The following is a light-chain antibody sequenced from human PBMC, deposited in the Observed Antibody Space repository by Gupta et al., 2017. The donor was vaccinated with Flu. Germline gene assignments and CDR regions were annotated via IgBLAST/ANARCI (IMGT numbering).Light chain of an antibody. Sequence: AIVALSCRASQNIGSDLAWFQQRPGQAPRLLIYDASIRATGVPARFSGSWSGTEFTLTISILQSEDFAVYFFQQYNKWPPLTFGGGTKVEIK. CDR2: DAS. J-gene: IGKJ4*01. CDR3: QQYNKWPPLT. V-gene: IGKV3D-15*03. CDR1: QNIGSD.